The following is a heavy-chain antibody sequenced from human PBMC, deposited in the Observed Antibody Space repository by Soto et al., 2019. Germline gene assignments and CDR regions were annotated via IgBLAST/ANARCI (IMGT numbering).Heavy chain of an antibody. V-gene: IGHV4-34*01. CDR3: ARDIVVVPAHFYYGMDV. D-gene: IGHD2-2*01. J-gene: IGHJ6*02. CDR2: INHSGST. CDR1: GGSFSGYY. Sequence: SETLSLTCAVYGGSFSGYYWTWIRQPPGTGLEWIGEINHSGSTNYNPSLKSRVTISVDTSKNQFSLKLTSVTAADTAVYYCARDIVVVPAHFYYGMDVWGQGTTVTVS.